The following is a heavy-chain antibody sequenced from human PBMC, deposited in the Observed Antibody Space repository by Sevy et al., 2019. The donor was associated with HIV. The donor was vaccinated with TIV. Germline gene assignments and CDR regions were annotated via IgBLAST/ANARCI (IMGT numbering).Heavy chain of an antibody. CDR3: AGAPWGFDYYDSSGKSYYYYGMDV. D-gene: IGHD3-22*01. CDR2: ISAYNGNT. V-gene: IGHV1-18*01. Sequence: ASVKVSCKASGYTFTSYGISWVRQAPGQGLEWMGWISAYNGNTHYAQKLQGRVTMTTDTSTGTAYMELRSLRSDDPAVYYCAGAPWGFDYYDSSGKSYYYYGMDVWGQGTTVTVSS. CDR1: GYTFTSYG. J-gene: IGHJ6*02.